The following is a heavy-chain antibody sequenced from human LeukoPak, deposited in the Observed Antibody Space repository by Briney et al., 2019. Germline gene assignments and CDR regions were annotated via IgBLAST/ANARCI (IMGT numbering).Heavy chain of an antibody. CDR2: IYYSGST. Sequence: SETLSLTCTVSGGSISSYYWSWIRQPPGKGLEWIGYIYYSGSTNYNPSLKSRVTISVDTSKNQFSLKLSSVTAADTAVYYCARGGTYCSSTSCHVDYWGQGTLVTVSS. D-gene: IGHD2-2*01. CDR1: GGSISSYY. J-gene: IGHJ4*02. CDR3: ARGGTYCSSTSCHVDY. V-gene: IGHV4-59*12.